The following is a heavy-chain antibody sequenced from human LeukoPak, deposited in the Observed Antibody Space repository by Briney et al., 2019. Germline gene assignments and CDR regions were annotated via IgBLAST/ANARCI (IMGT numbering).Heavy chain of an antibody. Sequence: SQTLSLTCAISGDSVSSNSAAWNWIRQSPSRGLEWLGRTYHRSKWYNDYAVSVKSRITINPDTSKNQFSLQLNSVTPEDTAVYYCARGSFGIPRYGGYYYYGMDVWGQGTTVTVSS. CDR1: GDSVSSNSAA. J-gene: IGHJ6*02. CDR2: TYHRSKWYN. CDR3: ARGSFGIPRYGGYYYYGMDV. V-gene: IGHV6-1*01. D-gene: IGHD3-3*01.